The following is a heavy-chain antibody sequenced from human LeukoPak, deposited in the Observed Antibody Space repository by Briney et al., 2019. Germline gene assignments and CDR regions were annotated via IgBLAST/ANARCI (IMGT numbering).Heavy chain of an antibody. V-gene: IGHV4-34*01. D-gene: IGHD5-18*01. Sequence: SETLSLTCAVYGGSFSGYYWSWIRQPPGKGLEWIGEINHSGSTNYNPSLKSRVTISVDPSKNQFSLKLSSVTAADTAVYYCASIRNRRGYSYGNHDYWGQGTLVTVSS. CDR2: INHSGST. CDR3: ASIRNRRGYSYGNHDY. CDR1: GGSFSGYY. J-gene: IGHJ4*02.